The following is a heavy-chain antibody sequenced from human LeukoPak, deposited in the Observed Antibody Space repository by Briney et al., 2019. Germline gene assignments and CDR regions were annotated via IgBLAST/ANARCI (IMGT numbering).Heavy chain of an antibody. CDR3: AKDNIDIVVVPAAFFDY. V-gene: IGHV3-23*01. J-gene: IGHJ4*02. CDR2: ISGSGGST. Sequence: GGSLRLSCAASGFTFSTYGMSWVRQAPGKGLEWVSGISGSGGSTYYADAVKGRFTISRDNSKNTLYLQMNSLRAEDTALYYCAKDNIDIVVVPAAFFDYWGQGTLVAVSS. CDR1: GFTFSTYG. D-gene: IGHD2-2*01.